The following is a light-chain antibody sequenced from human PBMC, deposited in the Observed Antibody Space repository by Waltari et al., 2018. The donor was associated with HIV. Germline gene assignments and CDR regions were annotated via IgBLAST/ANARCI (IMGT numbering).Light chain of an antibody. Sequence: QSALTHPPSASGSPGQSVTISCTGPSTDVDVYNSFSWYQQHPGQAHNLMIFEVNKRPSGVPYRFSGSQSGNTASLTVSGLQPEDEADYYCSSHAGSNLFVVFGGGTKLTVL. CDR3: SSHAGSNLFVV. CDR2: EVN. CDR1: STDVDVYNS. J-gene: IGLJ2*01. V-gene: IGLV2-8*01.